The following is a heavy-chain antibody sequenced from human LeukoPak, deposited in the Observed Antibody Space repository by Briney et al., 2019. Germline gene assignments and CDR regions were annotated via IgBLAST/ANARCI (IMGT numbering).Heavy chain of an antibody. V-gene: IGHV3-21*01. J-gene: IGHJ4*02. Sequence: GGSLRLSCAASGFTFSTYNMNWVRQAPGKGLEWVSSITSSSSYIYYADSVKGRFTISRDNARHSLYLQMNSLRAEDTAVYYCARVGSTTFDYWGQGTLVTVSS. CDR2: ITSSSSYI. CDR1: GFTFSTYN. CDR3: ARVGSTTFDY. D-gene: IGHD1-1*01.